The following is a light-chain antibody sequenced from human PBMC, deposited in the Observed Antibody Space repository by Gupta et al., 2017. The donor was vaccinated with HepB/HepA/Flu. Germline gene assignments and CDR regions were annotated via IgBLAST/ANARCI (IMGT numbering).Light chain of an antibody. Sequence: QSALTQPASVSGSPGQSITISCTGTSSDVGGYDFVSWYQQYPGKAPNLLIYDVSNRASGVSNRFSGSKSGNTASLTIAGLQAEDEAYYYCNSLTPTGTIVLFGGGTKLTVL. J-gene: IGLJ2*01. CDR3: NSLTPTGTIVL. V-gene: IGLV2-14*03. CDR1: SSDVGGYDF. CDR2: DVS.